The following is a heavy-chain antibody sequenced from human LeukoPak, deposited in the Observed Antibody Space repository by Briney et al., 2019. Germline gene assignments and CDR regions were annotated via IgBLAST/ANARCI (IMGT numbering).Heavy chain of an antibody. Sequence: SETLPLTCTVSGLSITYDTYYWAWIRQPPGKGLEWIGSIYASGSTYYSPSLKSRVIISVDTSKNHFSLTLSAVTAADAAVYYCARDPRGRYEDWFDPWGQGTLVTVSS. CDR2: IYASGST. D-gene: IGHD1-26*01. CDR1: GLSITYDTYY. J-gene: IGHJ5*02. V-gene: IGHV4-39*07. CDR3: ARDPRGRYEDWFDP.